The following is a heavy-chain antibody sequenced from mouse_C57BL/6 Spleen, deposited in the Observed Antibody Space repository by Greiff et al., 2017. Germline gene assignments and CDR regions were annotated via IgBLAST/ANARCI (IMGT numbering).Heavy chain of an antibody. CDR3: ARMVTRYFEV. J-gene: IGHJ1*03. V-gene: IGHV8-8*01. CDR1: GFSLSTFGMG. CDR2: IWWDDDK. Sequence: QVTLKVSGPGILQPSQTLSLTCSFSGFSLSTFGMGVGWLRQPSGKGLEWLAHIWWDDDKYYNPALKSRLTISKDTSKNQVFLKNANVYTADTATYYGARMVTRYFEVWGTGTTVTVSS. D-gene: IGHD2-2*01.